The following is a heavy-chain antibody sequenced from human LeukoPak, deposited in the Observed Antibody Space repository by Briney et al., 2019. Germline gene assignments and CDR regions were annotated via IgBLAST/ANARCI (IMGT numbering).Heavy chain of an antibody. V-gene: IGHV4-39*07. CDR1: GGSISSSSYY. CDR3: ARGRGQRHYYYMDV. D-gene: IGHD2-2*01. J-gene: IGHJ6*03. Sequence: SETLSLTCTVSGGSISSSSYYWGWIRQPPGKGLEWIGSIYYSGSTYYNPSLKSRVTISVDTSKNQFSLKLSSVTAADTAVYYCARGRGQRHYYYMDVWGKGTTVTVSS. CDR2: IYYSGST.